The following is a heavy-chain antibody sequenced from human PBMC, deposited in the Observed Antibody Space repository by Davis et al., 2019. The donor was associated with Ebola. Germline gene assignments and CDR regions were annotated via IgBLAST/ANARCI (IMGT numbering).Heavy chain of an antibody. CDR3: ARDSSGVVGANGFDY. CDR2: INPNSGGT. D-gene: IGHD1-26*01. V-gene: IGHV1-2*06. Sequence: ASVKVSCKASGYTFTGYYMHWVRQAPGQGLEWMGRINPNSGGTNYAQKFQGRVTMTRITSINTAYMELSSLRSEDTAVYFCARDSSGVVGANGFDYWGQGTLVTVSS. J-gene: IGHJ4*02. CDR1: GYTFTGYY.